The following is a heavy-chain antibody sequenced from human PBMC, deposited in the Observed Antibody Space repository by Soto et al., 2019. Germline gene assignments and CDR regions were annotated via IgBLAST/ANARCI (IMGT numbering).Heavy chain of an antibody. D-gene: IGHD4-17*01. CDR1: GYIFSDYG. J-gene: IGHJ4*02. CDR3: AKRTSGTTWGESDY. CDR2: ISTYSGNA. Sequence: ASVKVSCKTSGYIFSDYGINWVRQAPGQGLEWMGWISTYSGNANLAQKFQGRVTMTTDTSTRTAYMELRSLRSDDTAVYYCAKRTSGTTWGESDYWGQGTLVTVSS. V-gene: IGHV1-18*04.